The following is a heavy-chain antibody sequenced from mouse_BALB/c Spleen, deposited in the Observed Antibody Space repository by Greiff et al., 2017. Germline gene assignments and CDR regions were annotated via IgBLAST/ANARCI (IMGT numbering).Heavy chain of an antibody. CDR2: ISSGGST. D-gene: IGHD2-10*02. J-gene: IGHJ2*01. CDR3: AREEYGDYFDY. V-gene: IGHV5-6-5*01. Sequence: DVKLVESGGGLVKPGGSLKLSCAASGFTFSSYAMSWVRQTPEKRLEWVASISSGGSTYYPDSVKGRFTISRDNARNILYLQMSSLRSEDTAMYYCAREEYGDYFDYWGQGTTLTVSS. CDR1: GFTFSSYA.